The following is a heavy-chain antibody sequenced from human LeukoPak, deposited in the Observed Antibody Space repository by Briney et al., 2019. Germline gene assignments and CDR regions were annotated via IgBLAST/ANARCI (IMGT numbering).Heavy chain of an antibody. CDR2: IVVGSGNT. D-gene: IGHD3-3*01. V-gene: IGHV1-58*02. J-gene: IGHJ5*02. CDR1: GFTFTSSA. CDR3: AARGYDFWSGVGPLRFDP. Sequence: SVKVSCKASGFTFTSSAMHWVRQARGQRLEWIGWIVVGSGNTNYAQKFQERVTITRDMSTSTAYMELSSLRSEDTAVYYCAARGYDFWSGVGPLRFDPWGQGTLVTVSS.